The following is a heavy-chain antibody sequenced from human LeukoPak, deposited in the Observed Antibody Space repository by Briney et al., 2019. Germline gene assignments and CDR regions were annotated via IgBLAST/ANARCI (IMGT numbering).Heavy chain of an antibody. CDR1: GFTFSSYA. D-gene: IGHD3-9*01. Sequence: GGSLRLSCAASGFTFSSYAMSWVRQAPGKGLEWVSAISGSGGSTYYADSVKGRFTISRDNSKNTLYLQMNSLRAEDTAVYYCASNLEDILTGYSCYYYGMDVWGQGTTVTVSS. J-gene: IGHJ6*02. CDR2: ISGSGGST. CDR3: ASNLEDILTGYSCYYYGMDV. V-gene: IGHV3-23*01.